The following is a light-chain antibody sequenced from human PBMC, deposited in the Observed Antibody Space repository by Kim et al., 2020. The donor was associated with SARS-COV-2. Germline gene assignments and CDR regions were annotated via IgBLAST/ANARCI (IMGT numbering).Light chain of an antibody. CDR3: QQYKSYPLT. J-gene: IGKJ1*01. V-gene: IGKV1-5*03. CDR1: QSIDSW. Sequence: ASVGDRVTITCRASQSIDSWLAWYQQKPGKAPNLLIYKASSLESGVPSTFSGSGSGTEFTLSITSLQPDDFATYYCQQYKSYPLTFGQGTKVDIK. CDR2: KAS.